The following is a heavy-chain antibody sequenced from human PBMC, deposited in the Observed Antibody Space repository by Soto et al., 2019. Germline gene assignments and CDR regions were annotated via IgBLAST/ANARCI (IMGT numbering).Heavy chain of an antibody. CDR1: GFTFSSYG. D-gene: IGHD5-18*01. J-gene: IGHJ4*02. V-gene: IGHV3-30*18. CDR2: ISYDGSNK. CDR3: AKVHGYSRNSELSFDY. Sequence: GGSLRLSCAASGFTFSSYGMHWVRQAPGKGLEWVAVISYDGSNKYYADSVKGRFTISRDNSKNTLYLQMNSLRAEDTAVYYCAKVHGYSRNSELSFDYWGQGTLVTVSS.